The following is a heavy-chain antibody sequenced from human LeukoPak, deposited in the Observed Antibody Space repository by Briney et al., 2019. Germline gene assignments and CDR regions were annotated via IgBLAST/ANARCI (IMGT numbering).Heavy chain of an antibody. CDR2: ISWNSGSI. D-gene: IGHD2-2*01. CDR3: AKDFGQRTAAIAY. J-gene: IGHJ4*02. V-gene: IGHV3-9*01. Sequence: GGSLRLSCAASGFTFYDYAMHWLRHAPGKGLEWVSGISWNSGSIGYADSVKGRFTISRDNDKTSLYLQMNSLRTEDTAVYYCAKDFGQRTAAIAYWGQGTLVTVSS. CDR1: GFTFYDYA.